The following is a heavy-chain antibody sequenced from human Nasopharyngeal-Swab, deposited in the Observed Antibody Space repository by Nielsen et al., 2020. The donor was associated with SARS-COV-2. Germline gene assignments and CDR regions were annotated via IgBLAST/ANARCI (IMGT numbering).Heavy chain of an antibody. CDR3: AREGGYCSGGSCPYYGMDV. D-gene: IGHD2-15*01. CDR1: GFTFSSYA. CDR2: ISSNGGST. J-gene: IGHJ6*02. V-gene: IGHV3-64D*06. Sequence: GESLKISCSASGFTFSSYAMHWVRQAPGKGLEYVSAISSNGGSTYYADSVKGRFTISRDNSKNTLYLQMSSLRAEDTAVYYCAREGGYCSGGSCPYYGMDVWGQGTTVTVSS.